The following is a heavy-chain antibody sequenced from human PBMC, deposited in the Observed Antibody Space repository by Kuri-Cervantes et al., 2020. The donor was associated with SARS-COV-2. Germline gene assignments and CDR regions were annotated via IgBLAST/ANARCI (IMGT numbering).Heavy chain of an antibody. CDR3: ARGDSSGYLYYFDY. CDR1: GFTFSSYE. V-gene: IGHV3-48*03. D-gene: IGHD3-22*01. Sequence: GGSLRLSCAASGFTFSSYEMNWVRQAPGKGLEWVSYISSSGSTIYYADSVKGRFTISRDNAKNSPYLQMNGLRAEDTAVYYCARGDSSGYLYYFDYWGQGTLVTVSS. CDR2: ISSSGSTI. J-gene: IGHJ4*02.